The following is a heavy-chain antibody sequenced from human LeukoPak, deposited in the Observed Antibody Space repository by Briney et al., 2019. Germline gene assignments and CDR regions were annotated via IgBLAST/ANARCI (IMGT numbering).Heavy chain of an antibody. CDR3: ARDRTVIRRVDY. CDR2: IWLDGTNK. Sequence: PGGSLRLSCATSGFTFSSYGMYWVRQAPGKGLEWVAVIWLDGTNKYYADSVKGRFTISRDNSKNTLYLQMDSLRAEDTALYYCARDRTVIRRVDYWGQGTLVTVSS. D-gene: IGHD4-23*01. V-gene: IGHV3-33*07. CDR1: GFTFSSYG. J-gene: IGHJ4*02.